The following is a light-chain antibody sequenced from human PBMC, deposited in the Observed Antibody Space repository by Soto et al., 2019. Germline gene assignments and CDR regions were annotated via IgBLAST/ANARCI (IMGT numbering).Light chain of an antibody. CDR3: SSYAGSTLYV. CDR1: SSDVGGYNY. V-gene: IGLV2-8*01. J-gene: IGLJ1*01. CDR2: EVS. Sequence: QSVLTQPPSASGSPGQSVTISCTGTSSDVGGYNYVSWYQQHPGKAPKLMIYEVSKRPSGVPDRFSGSKSGNTASLTVSGLQAEDEADYYCSSYAGSTLYVFGNGTKVTVL.